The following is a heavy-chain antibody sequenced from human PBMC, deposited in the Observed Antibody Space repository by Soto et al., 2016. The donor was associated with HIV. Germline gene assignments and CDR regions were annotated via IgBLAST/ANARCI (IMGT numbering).Heavy chain of an antibody. Sequence: VQLVESGGGVVQPGRSLRLSCAASGFTFSSYAMHWVRQAPGKGLEWVAVISYDGSNKYYADSVKGRFTISRDNSKNTLYLQMNSLRAEDTAVYYXARDRNSDYYDSSGYLDYWGQGTLVTVSS. CDR2: ISYDGSNK. J-gene: IGHJ4*02. D-gene: IGHD3-22*01. CDR3: ARDRNSDYYDSSGYLDY. CDR1: GFTFSSYA. V-gene: IGHV3-30*04.